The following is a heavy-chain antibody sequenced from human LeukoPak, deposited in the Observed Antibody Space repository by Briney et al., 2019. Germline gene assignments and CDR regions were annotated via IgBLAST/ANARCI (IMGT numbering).Heavy chain of an antibody. Sequence: SETLSLTCAVYGGSFSGYYWSWIRQPPGKGLEWIGSIYYSGKTYYNPSLKSRVTISLDKSRNHFSLKLTSVTAADSAVYYCARRSPYSTGWSSYFDYWGQGALVTVSS. V-gene: IGHV4-34*01. CDR1: GGSFSGYY. D-gene: IGHD6-19*01. CDR3: ARRSPYSTGWSSYFDY. J-gene: IGHJ4*02. CDR2: IYYSGKT.